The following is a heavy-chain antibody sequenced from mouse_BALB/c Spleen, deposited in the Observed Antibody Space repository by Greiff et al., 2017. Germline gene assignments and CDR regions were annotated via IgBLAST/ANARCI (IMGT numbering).Heavy chain of an antibody. J-gene: IGHJ2*01. CDR3: ARQDYYGSTSFDY. CDR2: INSNGGST. D-gene: IGHD1-1*01. Sequence: EVKLVESGGGLVKLGGSLKLSCAASGFTFSSYYMSWVRQTPEKRLELVAAINSNGGSTYYPDTVKGRFTISRDNAKNTLYLQMSSLKSEDTALYYCARQDYYGSTSFDYWGQGTTLTVSS. V-gene: IGHV5-6-2*01. CDR1: GFTFSSYY.